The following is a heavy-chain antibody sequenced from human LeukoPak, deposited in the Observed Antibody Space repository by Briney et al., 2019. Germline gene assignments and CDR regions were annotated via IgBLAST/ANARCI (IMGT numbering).Heavy chain of an antibody. V-gene: IGHV3-21*01. CDR2: ISSSSSYI. J-gene: IGHJ4*02. CDR1: GFTFSSYS. Sequence: GGSLRLSCAASGFTFSSYSMNWVRQAPGKGLEWVSSISSSSSYIYYADSVKGRFTISRDNAKNSLYLQMNSPRAEDTAVYYCARVLGSSFQFDYWGQGTLVTVSS. CDR3: ARVLGSSFQFDY. D-gene: IGHD6-6*01.